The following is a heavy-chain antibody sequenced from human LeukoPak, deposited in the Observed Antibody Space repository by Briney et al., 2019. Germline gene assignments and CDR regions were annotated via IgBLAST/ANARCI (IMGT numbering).Heavy chain of an antibody. D-gene: IGHD1-26*01. CDR1: GGSFSGYY. CDR3: ARVRGSYYSFDY. Sequence: SSETLSLTCAVYGGSFSGYYWSWIRQPPGKGLEWIGEINHSGSTNYNPSLKSRVTISVDTSKNQFSLKPSSVTAADTAVYYCARVRGSYYSFDYWGQGTLVTVSS. CDR2: INHSGST. J-gene: IGHJ4*02. V-gene: IGHV4-34*01.